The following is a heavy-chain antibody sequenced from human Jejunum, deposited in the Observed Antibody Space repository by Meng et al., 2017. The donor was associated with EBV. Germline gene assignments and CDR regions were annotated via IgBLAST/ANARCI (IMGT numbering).Heavy chain of an antibody. D-gene: IGHD2/OR15-2a*01. CDR1: GFTFNNYL. Sequence: EGQLVESGXXXXXPXXAXXLSCAASGFTFNNYLINWVRQAPGKGLEWVSSISAASTHKYYADSVKGRFTISRDNARNSMFLQINSLTDDDTAVYYCARGPLGCNSVTCHRGWFDPWGQGTLVTVSS. CDR3: ARGPLGCNSVTCHRGWFDP. V-gene: IGHV3-21*01. J-gene: IGHJ5*02. CDR2: ISAASTHK.